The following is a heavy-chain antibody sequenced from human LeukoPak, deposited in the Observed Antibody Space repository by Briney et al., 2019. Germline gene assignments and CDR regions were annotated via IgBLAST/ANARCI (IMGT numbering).Heavy chain of an antibody. CDR1: GGSFVGYY. Sequence: PSETLSLTCAVYGGSFVGYYWSWIRQPPGKGLEWIGEINYGGSTNYNPCLKSRVTISVDTSKNHFSLKLSSVTAADTAVYYCAGPGAGDLDYWGQGTLVTVSS. D-gene: IGHD3-10*01. CDR3: AGPGAGDLDY. V-gene: IGHV4-34*01. J-gene: IGHJ4*02. CDR2: INYGGST.